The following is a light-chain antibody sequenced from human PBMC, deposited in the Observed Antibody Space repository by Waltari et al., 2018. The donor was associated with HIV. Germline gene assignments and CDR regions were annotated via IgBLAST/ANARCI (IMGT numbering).Light chain of an antibody. Sequence: QSVLTQPPSVSAAPGQKITIPCSGSSSNIGSYYVSWYQHLPGAAPKLLIHDNNQRPSGVPDRFSGSKSGTSATLDITGLQTGDEADYYCGTWDSSLSVWVFGGGTKLTVL. J-gene: IGLJ3*02. CDR3: GTWDSSLSVWV. CDR2: DNN. V-gene: IGLV1-51*01. CDR1: SSNIGSYY.